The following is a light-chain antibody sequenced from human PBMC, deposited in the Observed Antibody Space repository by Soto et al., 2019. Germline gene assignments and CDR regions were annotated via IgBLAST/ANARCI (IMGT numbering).Light chain of an antibody. J-gene: IGKJ1*01. CDR1: QSVSSD. CDR2: GAS. CDR3: QQYNTWHPKMA. V-gene: IGKV3-15*01. Sequence: VVTQSPATLSVFPGETATLSCRASQSVSSDLAWYQQRPGQAPRLLLYGASTRATGIPARFRGSGSGTECRLTISSLQSEDFATYYCQQYNTWHPKMAFGRGTKVEIK.